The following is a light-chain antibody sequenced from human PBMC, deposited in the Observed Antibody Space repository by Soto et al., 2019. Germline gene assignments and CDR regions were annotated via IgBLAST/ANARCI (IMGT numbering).Light chain of an antibody. J-gene: IGLJ3*02. Sequence: QSALTQPASVSGSPGQSITISCTGTSSDVGSYNLVSWYQQHPGKAPKLMIYEGSKRPSGVSNRYSGFKSGNTASLTISGLQAEEEADYYCCSDAGSSRGFGGGTKLTVL. V-gene: IGLV2-23*01. CDR1: SSDVGSYNL. CDR3: CSDAGSSRG. CDR2: EGS.